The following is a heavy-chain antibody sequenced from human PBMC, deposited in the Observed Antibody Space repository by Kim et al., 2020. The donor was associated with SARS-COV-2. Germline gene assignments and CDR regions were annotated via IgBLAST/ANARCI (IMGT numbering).Heavy chain of an antibody. CDR1: GYTLTELS. V-gene: IGHV1-24*01. D-gene: IGHD3-16*02. CDR3: ATPVITFGGVIAPLDY. CDR2: FDSEDGET. Sequence: ASVKVSCKVSGYTLTELSMHWVRQAPGKGLEWMGGFDSEDGETIYAQKFQGRVTMTEDTSTDTAYMELSSLRSEDTAVYYCATPVITFGGVIAPLDYWGQGTLVPVSS. J-gene: IGHJ4*02.